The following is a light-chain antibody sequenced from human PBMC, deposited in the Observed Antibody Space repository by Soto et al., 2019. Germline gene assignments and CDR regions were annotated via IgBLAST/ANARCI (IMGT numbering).Light chain of an antibody. J-gene: IGLJ1*01. Sequence: SVLTQPASVSGSPGQSITISCTGSSSDVGAYTSVSWYQQHPGKAPKLMIYEVSNRPSGVSRRFSGSKSGNTAPLTISGLQAEDEAHYYCSSYTSDNRDYVFGTGTKVTVL. CDR2: EVS. V-gene: IGLV2-14*01. CDR3: SSYTSDNRDYV. CDR1: SSDVGAYTS.